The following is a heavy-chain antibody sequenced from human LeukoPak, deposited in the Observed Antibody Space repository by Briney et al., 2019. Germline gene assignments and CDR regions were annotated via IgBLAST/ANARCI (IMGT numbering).Heavy chain of an antibody. CDR2: IYPGDSDT. J-gene: IGHJ4*02. CDR3: ARRNYYDSSGYYWNYFDY. D-gene: IGHD3-22*01. CDR1: GYSFTSYW. Sequence: GESLKISCKGSGYSFTSYWIGWVRQMPGKGLEWKGIIYPGDSDTRYSPSFQGQVTISADKSISTAYLQWSSLKASDTAMYYCARRNYYDSSGYYWNYFDYWGQGTLVTVSS. V-gene: IGHV5-51*01.